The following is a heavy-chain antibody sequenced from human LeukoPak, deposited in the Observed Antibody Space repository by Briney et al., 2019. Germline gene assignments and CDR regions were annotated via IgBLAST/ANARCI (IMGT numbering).Heavy chain of an antibody. V-gene: IGHV3-9*01. CDR1: GFTFDDYA. J-gene: IGHJ4*02. CDR3: LTEIVVVPAAKGRRVDY. CDR2: ISWNSGSI. Sequence: GGSLRLSCAASGFTFDDYAMHWVRQAPGKGLEWVSGISWNSGSIGYADSVKGRFTISRDNSKNSLYLQMNSLRTEDTALYYCLTEIVVVPAAKGRRVDYWGQGTLVTVSS. D-gene: IGHD2-2*01.